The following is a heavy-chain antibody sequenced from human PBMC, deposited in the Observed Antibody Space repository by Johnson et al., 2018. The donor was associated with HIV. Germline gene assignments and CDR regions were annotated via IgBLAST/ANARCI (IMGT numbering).Heavy chain of an antibody. CDR3: TNPDTAMATGAFDI. Sequence: QVLLVESGGGVVQPGGSLRLSCAASGFTFSSYGMHWVRQAPGKGLEWVAFIRYDGSNKYYADSVKGRFTISRDNSKNTLYLQMNSLKTEDTAVYYCTNPDTAMATGAFDIWGQGTMVTVSS. V-gene: IGHV3-30*02. CDR1: GFTFSSYG. D-gene: IGHD5-18*01. CDR2: IRYDGSNK. J-gene: IGHJ3*02.